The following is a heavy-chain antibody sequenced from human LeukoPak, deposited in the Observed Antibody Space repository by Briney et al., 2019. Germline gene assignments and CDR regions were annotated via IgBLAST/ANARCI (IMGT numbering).Heavy chain of an antibody. D-gene: IGHD3-10*01. CDR2: INGAGSDT. Sequence: GGSLRLSCAASGFTFSSYWMHWVRHAPGKGLVWVSRINGAGSDTKYADSVKGRFTISRDNAKNTLYLQMNSLRAEDTAVYYCARDDLGSIDYWGRGTLVTVSS. V-gene: IGHV3-74*03. CDR3: ARDDLGSIDY. CDR1: GFTFSSYW. J-gene: IGHJ4*02.